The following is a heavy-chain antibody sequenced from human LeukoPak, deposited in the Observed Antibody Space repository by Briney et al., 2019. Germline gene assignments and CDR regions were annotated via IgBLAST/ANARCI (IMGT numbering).Heavy chain of an antibody. D-gene: IGHD3-9*01. CDR3: ARDLGDDYDILTGYYDY. Sequence: GGPLRLSCAASGFTFSSYWMSWVRQAPGKGLEWVANIKQDGSEKYYVDSVKGRFTISRDNAKNSLYLQMNSLRAEDTAVYYCARDLGDDYDILTGYYDYWGQGTLVTVSS. J-gene: IGHJ4*02. CDR2: IKQDGSEK. CDR1: GFTFSSYW. V-gene: IGHV3-7*01.